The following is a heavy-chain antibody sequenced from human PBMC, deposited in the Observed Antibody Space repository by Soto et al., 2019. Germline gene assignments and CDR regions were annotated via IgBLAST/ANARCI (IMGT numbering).Heavy chain of an antibody. V-gene: IGHV1-2*04. J-gene: IGHJ6*02. CDR1: GYTFTGYY. CDR3: AKSVAGRDSYYYGMDV. CDR2: INPNSGGT. D-gene: IGHD6-19*01. Sequence: ASVKVSCKASGYTFTGYYMHWVRQAPGQGLEWMGWINPNSGGTNYAQKFQGWVTMTRDTSISTAYMELSRLRSDDTAVYYCAKSVAGRDSYYYGMDVWGQGTTVTVSS.